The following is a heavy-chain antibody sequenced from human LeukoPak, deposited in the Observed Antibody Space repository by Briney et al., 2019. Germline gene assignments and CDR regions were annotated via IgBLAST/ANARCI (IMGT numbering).Heavy chain of an antibody. Sequence: GGSLRLSCAASGFTFSSYAMSWVRQAPGKGLEWVSSISSSSSYIYYADSVKGRFTISRDNAKNSLYLQMNSPRAEDTAVYYCARGTTMIVVVSIDYWGQGTLVTVSS. V-gene: IGHV3-21*01. J-gene: IGHJ4*02. D-gene: IGHD3-22*01. CDR1: GFTFSSYA. CDR3: ARGTTMIVVVSIDY. CDR2: ISSSSSYI.